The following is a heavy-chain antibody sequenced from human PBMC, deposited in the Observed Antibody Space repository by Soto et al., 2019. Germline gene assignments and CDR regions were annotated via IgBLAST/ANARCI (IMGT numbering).Heavy chain of an antibody. CDR2: ISYDGSNK. V-gene: IGHV3-30-3*01. CDR1: GFTFSSYA. J-gene: IGHJ4*02. CDR3: ARDFAIAAAGTIDY. Sequence: GGSLRLSCAASGFTFSSYAMHWVRQAPGKGLEWVAVISYDGSNKYYADSVKGRFTISRDNSKNTLYLKMNSLRAEDTAVYYCARDFAIAAAGTIDYWGQGTLVTVSS. D-gene: IGHD6-13*01.